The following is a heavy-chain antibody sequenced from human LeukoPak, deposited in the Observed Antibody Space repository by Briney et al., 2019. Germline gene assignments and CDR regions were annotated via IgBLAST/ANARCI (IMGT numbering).Heavy chain of an antibody. D-gene: IGHD2-21*01. CDR3: AKRSIAFDY. Sequence: QSGGSLRLSCAASGFTFSTYAMSWVRQAPGKGLEWVSAISADGNIYYADSVKGRFTISRDNSKDTLHLQMNSLRAEDTAVYYRAKRSIAFDYWGQGTLVTVSS. J-gene: IGHJ4*02. CDR1: GFTFSTYA. V-gene: IGHV3-23*01. CDR2: ISADGNI.